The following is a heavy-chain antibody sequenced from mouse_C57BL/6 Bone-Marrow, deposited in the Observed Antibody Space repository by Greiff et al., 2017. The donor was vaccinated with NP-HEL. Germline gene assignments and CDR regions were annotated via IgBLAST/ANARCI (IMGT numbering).Heavy chain of an antibody. Sequence: QVTLKVSGPGILQSSQTLSLTCSFSGFSLSTSGMGVSWIRQPSGKGLEWLAHIYWDDDKRYNPSLKSRLTIYTDHSRNQVFLKITSVDTADTATYYCARSGDDYWDYFDYWGQGTTLTVSS. CDR2: IYWDDDK. D-gene: IGHD2-4*01. J-gene: IGHJ2*01. V-gene: IGHV8-12*01. CDR1: GFSLSTSGMG. CDR3: ARSGDDYWDYFDY.